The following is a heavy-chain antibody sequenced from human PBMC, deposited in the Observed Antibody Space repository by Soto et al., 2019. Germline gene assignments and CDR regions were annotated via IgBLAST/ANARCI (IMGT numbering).Heavy chain of an antibody. CDR3: VKDRSHSSSWSWGKQGFDY. CDR1: GFTFSSYG. V-gene: IGHV3-30*18. D-gene: IGHD6-13*01. J-gene: IGHJ4*02. Sequence: PGGSLRLSCAASGFTFSSYGMHWVRQAPGKGLEWVAVISYDGGSTYYADSVKGRFTISRDNSKNTLYLQMSSLRAEDTAVYYCVKDRSHSSSWSWGKQGFDYWGQGTLVTVSS. CDR2: ISYDGGST.